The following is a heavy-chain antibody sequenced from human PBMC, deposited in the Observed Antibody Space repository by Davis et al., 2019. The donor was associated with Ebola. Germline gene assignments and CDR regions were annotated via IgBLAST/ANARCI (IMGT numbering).Heavy chain of an antibody. CDR1: GYTLTELS. Sequence: AASVKVSCKVSGYTLTELSMHWVRQAPGKGLEWMGGFDPEDGETIYAQKFQGRVTITADKSTSTAYMELSSLRSEDTAVYYCARSGDSIVVVVAATNWFDPWGQGTLVTVSS. D-gene: IGHD2-15*01. CDR3: ARSGDSIVVVVAATNWFDP. V-gene: IGHV1-24*01. J-gene: IGHJ5*02. CDR2: FDPEDGET.